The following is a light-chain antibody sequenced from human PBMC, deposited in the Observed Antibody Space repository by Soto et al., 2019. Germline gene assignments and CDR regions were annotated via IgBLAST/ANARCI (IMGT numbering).Light chain of an antibody. J-gene: IGLJ1*01. CDR3: ISYTTRRIYV. V-gene: IGLV2-14*01. CDR1: ISDVGGYNY. CDR2: EVS. Sequence: QSALTQPASVSGSPGQSITMSCTGTISDVGGYNYVSWYQQHPGKAPKLMIYEVSNRPSGVSSRFSGSKSVNTASLTISGLQAEDEADYYCISYTTRRIYVFGTGTKLTVL.